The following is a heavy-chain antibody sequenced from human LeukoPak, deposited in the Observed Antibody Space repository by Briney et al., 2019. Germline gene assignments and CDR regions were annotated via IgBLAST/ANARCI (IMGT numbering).Heavy chain of an antibody. V-gene: IGHV3-23*01. CDR2: ISGSGGST. Sequence: GGSLRLSCQASGFTFSTFPMSWVRQAPGKGLEWVSAISGSGGSTYYADSVKGRFTISRDNSKNTLYLQMNSLRAEDTAVYYCAKGQWELLYYFDYWGQGTLVTVSS. J-gene: IGHJ4*02. CDR1: GFTFSTFP. CDR3: AKGQWELLYYFDY. D-gene: IGHD1-26*01.